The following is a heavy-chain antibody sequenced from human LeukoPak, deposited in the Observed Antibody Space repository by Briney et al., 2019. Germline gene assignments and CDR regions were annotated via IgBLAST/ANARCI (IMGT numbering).Heavy chain of an antibody. J-gene: IGHJ4*02. Sequence: GGSLRLSCAASGFTFSSYWMSWVRQAPGKGLEWVANIKKDGSEKYYVDSVKGRFTISRDNAKNSLYLQMNSLRAEDTAVYYGARAALDYYDSSGYSPFGYWGQGTLVTVSS. CDR1: GFTFSSYW. D-gene: IGHD3-22*01. CDR3: ARAALDYYDSSGYSPFGY. CDR2: IKKDGSEK. V-gene: IGHV3-7*01.